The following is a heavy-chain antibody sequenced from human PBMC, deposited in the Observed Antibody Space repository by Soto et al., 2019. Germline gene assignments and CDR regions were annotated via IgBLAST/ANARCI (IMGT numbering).Heavy chain of an antibody. J-gene: IGHJ4*02. CDR2: IYYSGST. Sequence: PSETLSLTCTVSGGSISSYYWSWIRQPPGKGLEWIGYIYYSGSTNYNPSLKSRVTISVDTSKNQFSLKLSSVTAADTAVYCCARALPYKGGIYGGFDYWGQGTLVTVSS. CDR1: GGSISSYY. D-gene: IGHD4-17*01. V-gene: IGHV4-59*01. CDR3: ARALPYKGGIYGGFDY.